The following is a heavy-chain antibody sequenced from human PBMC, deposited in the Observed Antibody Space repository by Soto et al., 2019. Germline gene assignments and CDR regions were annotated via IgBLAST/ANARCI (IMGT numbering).Heavy chain of an antibody. CDR2: INPSGGST. CDR3: ARDPAVAGTGYGMDV. D-gene: IGHD6-19*01. Sequence: ASVKVSCNASGYTFTSYYMHWVRQAPGQGLEWMGIINPSGGSTSYAQKFQGRVTMTRDTSTSTVYMELSSLRSEDTAVYYCARDPAVAGTGYGMDVWGQGTTVTVSS. CDR1: GYTFTSYY. V-gene: IGHV1-46*01. J-gene: IGHJ6*02.